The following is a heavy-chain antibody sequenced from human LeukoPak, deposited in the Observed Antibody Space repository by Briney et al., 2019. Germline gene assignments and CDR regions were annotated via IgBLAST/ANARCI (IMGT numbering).Heavy chain of an antibody. CDR1: GFTFSDHY. CDR2: TRNKANSYTT. D-gene: IGHD6-19*01. J-gene: IGHJ4*02. Sequence: GGSLRLSCAASGFTFSDHYMDWVRQAPGKGLEWVGRTRNKANSYTTEYVASVKGRFTISRDDSKNSLYLQMNSLKTEDTAVCYCARGLAGYSSGKDTDYWGQGTLVTVSS. V-gene: IGHV3-72*01. CDR3: ARGLAGYSSGKDTDY.